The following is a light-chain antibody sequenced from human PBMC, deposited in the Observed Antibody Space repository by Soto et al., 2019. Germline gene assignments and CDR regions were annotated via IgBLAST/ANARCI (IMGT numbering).Light chain of an antibody. CDR1: QSVSSSY. V-gene: IGKV3-20*01. Sequence: EIVLTQSPGTLSLSPGERATLSCRASQSVSSSYLAWYQQKPGQAPRLLIYGASSRATGIPDRFSGSGSGTDVTLTISRLEPEDFAVYYCQQYCSSPPYTFGQGTKLEIK. CDR2: GAS. J-gene: IGKJ2*01. CDR3: QQYCSSPPYT.